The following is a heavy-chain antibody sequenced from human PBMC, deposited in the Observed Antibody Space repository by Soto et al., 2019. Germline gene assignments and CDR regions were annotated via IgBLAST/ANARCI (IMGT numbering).Heavy chain of an antibody. J-gene: IGHJ4*02. CDR1: GFTFSNYG. V-gene: IGHV3-33*01. CDR2: IWYDGSYK. D-gene: IGHD5-12*01. Sequence: PGGSLRLSCAASGFTFSNYGMLWVRQAPGKGLEWVAVIWYDGSYKFYADSVKGRFTTSRDNSKNTLYLQMNSLRDDDTAVYYCARTYSGYEDYWGLGTLVTVSS. CDR3: ARTYSGYEDY.